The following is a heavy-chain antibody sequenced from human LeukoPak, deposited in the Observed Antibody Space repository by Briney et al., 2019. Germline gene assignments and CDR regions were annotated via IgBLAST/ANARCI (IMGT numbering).Heavy chain of an antibody. CDR1: GLTFSVYY. J-gene: IGHJ2*01. Sequence: GGSLRLSCAASGLTFSVYYMTWVRQAAGKGLEWVSYISSSGNTKYYTDSVRGRFTITRDNAKRSVYLQMHGLSAEDTAVYYVARDLAIGSFDFWGRGTLVTVSS. CDR3: ARDLAIGSFDF. CDR2: ISSSGNTK. V-gene: IGHV3-11*04.